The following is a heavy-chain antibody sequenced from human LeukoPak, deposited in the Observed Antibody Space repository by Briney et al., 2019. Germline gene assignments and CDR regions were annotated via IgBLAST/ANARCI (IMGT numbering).Heavy chain of an antibody. V-gene: IGHV3-21*01. CDR2: ISSSSSYI. J-gene: IGHJ5*02. CDR3: ARGVRGSGSNWIDP. CDR1: GFTFSSYS. Sequence: GGSLRLSCAASGFTFSSYSMNWVRQAPGKGLEWVSSISSSSSYIYYADSVKGRFTISRDNAKNSLYLQMNSLRAEDTAVYYCARGVRGSGSNWIDPWGQGTLVTVSS. D-gene: IGHD3-10*01.